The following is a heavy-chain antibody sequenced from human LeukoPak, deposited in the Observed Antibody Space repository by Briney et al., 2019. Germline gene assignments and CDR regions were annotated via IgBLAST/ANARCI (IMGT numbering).Heavy chain of an antibody. CDR1: GGSVSSSYF. CDR3: ARARVAPGGFDY. Sequence: SETLSLTCTVSGGSVSSSYFWGWIRQPPGKGLEWIGYIYYSRSTYYNPSLKSRVTISVDTSKNQFSLKLSSVTAADTAVYYCARARVAPGGFDYWGQGTLVTVSS. CDR2: IYYSRST. V-gene: IGHV4-30-4*01. J-gene: IGHJ4*02. D-gene: IGHD3-3*01.